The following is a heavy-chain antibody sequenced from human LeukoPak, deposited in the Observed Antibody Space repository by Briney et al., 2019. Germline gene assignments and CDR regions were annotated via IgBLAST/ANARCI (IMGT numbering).Heavy chain of an antibody. J-gene: IGHJ4*02. D-gene: IGHD3-10*01. CDR1: GFTFSSYE. Sequence: GGSLRLSCAASGFTFSSYEMNWVRQAPGKGLEWVSYISSSGSTIYYADSVKGRFTISRDNAKNSLYLQMNSLRAEDTAVYYCARDPRDNYYGSGSYWGQGTLVTVSS. V-gene: IGHV3-48*03. CDR2: ISSSGSTI. CDR3: ARDPRDNYYGSGSY.